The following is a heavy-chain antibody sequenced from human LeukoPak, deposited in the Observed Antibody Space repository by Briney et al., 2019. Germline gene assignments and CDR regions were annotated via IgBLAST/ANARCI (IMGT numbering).Heavy chain of an antibody. J-gene: IGHJ4*02. CDR2: MNPNSGNT. CDR1: GYTFTSYD. V-gene: IGHV1-8*01. D-gene: IGHD3-22*01. CDR3: ARSKGRPRRLQILASGSWYYFDY. Sequence: GASVKVSCKASGYTFTSYDINWVRQATGQGLEWMGWMNPNSGNTGYAQKFQGRVTMTRNTSISTAYMELSSLRSEDTAVYYCARSKGRPRRLQILASGSWYYFDYWGQGTLVTVSS.